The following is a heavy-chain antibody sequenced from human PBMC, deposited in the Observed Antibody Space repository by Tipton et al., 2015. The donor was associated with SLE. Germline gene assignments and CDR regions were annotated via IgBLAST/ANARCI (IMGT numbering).Heavy chain of an antibody. CDR2: IYNSGST. Sequence: TLSPTCTVSGGAISSYYWSWIRQSPGKGLEWIGYIYNSGSTNYNPSLKSRVTISLDTSQNQFSLTLTSVTAADTAVYYCAKGDDAIWGSYRHPLYWGQGTLVTVSS. D-gene: IGHD3-16*02. J-gene: IGHJ4*02. CDR3: AKGDDAIWGSYRHPLY. V-gene: IGHV4-59*12. CDR1: GGAISSYY.